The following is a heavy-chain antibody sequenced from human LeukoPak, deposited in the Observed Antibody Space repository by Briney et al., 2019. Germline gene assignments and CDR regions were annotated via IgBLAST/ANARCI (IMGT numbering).Heavy chain of an antibody. CDR3: AKGLNTWIHVFDN. J-gene: IGHJ4*02. CDR2: IWYDGSNK. CDR1: GFTFSSYG. D-gene: IGHD5-18*01. V-gene: IGHV3-33*03. Sequence: GGSLRLXCAASGFTFSSYGMHWVRQAPGKGLEWVAVIWYDGSNKYYADSVKGRFTISRDNSKNTLYLQMNSLRAEDTAVYYCAKGLNTWIHVFDNWGQGTLVTVSS.